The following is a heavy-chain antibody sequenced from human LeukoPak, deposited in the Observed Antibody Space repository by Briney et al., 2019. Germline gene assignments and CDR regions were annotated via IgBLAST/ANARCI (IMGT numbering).Heavy chain of an antibody. V-gene: IGHV3-33*01. D-gene: IGHD1-7*01. Sequence: GRSLTLSCAASGFTFSSFGMHWVRQAPGKGLEWVAVIWYDASNKYYGDSVKGRFTISRDNSKNTLYLQMNSLRGDDTAVYYCVRGVGVSRFNYLDPWGQGTLVIVSS. CDR1: GFTFSSFG. CDR3: VRGVGVSRFNYLDP. J-gene: IGHJ5*02. CDR2: IWYDASNK.